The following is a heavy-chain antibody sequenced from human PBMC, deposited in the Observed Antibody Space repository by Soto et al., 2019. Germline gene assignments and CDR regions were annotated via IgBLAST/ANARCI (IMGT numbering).Heavy chain of an antibody. D-gene: IGHD1-26*01. CDR2: FYYSGNT. V-gene: IGHV4-31*03. J-gene: IGHJ4*02. CDR1: GGSIRSVGYY. Sequence: QVQLQESGPGLVKPSQTLSLTCTVSGGSIRSVGYYWSWIRQHPGKGLEWIGYFYYSGNTYYNPSLKSRLTISGDTSKNQCYLNLSSVTAADTAVYYCARAMGAINYFDYWGQGTLVTVSS. CDR3: ARAMGAINYFDY.